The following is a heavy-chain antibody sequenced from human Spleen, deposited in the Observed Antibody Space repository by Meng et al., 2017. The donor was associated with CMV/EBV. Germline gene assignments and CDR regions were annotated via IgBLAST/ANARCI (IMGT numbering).Heavy chain of an antibody. V-gene: IGHV4-61*02. J-gene: IGHJ2*01. D-gene: IGHD6-13*01. CDR1: GGSTSSGSYY. CDR3: ARTGYSSSQMGWYFDL. Sequence: QAPFQEPGPALVKPSQTLSLTCTISGGSTSSGSYYWSWIRQPAGKGLEWIGRIYTSGSTNYNPSLKSRVTISVDTSKNQFSLKLSSVTAADTAVYYCARTGYSSSQMGWYFDLWGRGTLVTVSS. CDR2: IYTSGST.